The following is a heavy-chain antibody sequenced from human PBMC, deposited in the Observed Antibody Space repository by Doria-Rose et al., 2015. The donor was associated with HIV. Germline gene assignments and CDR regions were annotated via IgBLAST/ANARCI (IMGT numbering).Heavy chain of an antibody. CDR1: GVSLSSPGMG. CDR2: IFSDDER. V-gene: IGHV2-26*01. Sequence: SGPVLVKPTETLTLTCTVSGVSLSSPGMGVSWIRQPPGKALEWLANIFSDDERSYKASLKSRLTISRVTSNSQVVLNMTDMDPVDTATYYCARIKSSRWYHKYYFDFWGQGTLVIVSA. J-gene: IGHJ4*02. D-gene: IGHD6-13*01. CDR3: ARIKSSRWYHKYYFDF.